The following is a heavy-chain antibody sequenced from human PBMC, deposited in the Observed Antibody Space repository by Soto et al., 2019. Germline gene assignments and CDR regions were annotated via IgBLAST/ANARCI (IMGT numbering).Heavy chain of an antibody. J-gene: IGHJ3*02. CDR1: GGSISSGGYY. D-gene: IGHD2-2*03. CDR3: AREGGSWAHGYYAPGI. V-gene: IGHV4-31*03. CDR2: IYYSGST. Sequence: SETLSLTFTFSGGSISSGGYYWSWIRQHPGKGLEWIGYIYYSGSTYYNPSLKSRVTISVDTSKNQFSLKLSSVTAADTAVYYCAREGGSWAHGYYAPGIWGQGTMVTVSS.